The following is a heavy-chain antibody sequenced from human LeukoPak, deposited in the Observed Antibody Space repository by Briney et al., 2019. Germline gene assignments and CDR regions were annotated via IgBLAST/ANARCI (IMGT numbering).Heavy chain of an antibody. J-gene: IGHJ5*02. CDR3: TRDSGTTGEVKFDP. D-gene: IGHD3-10*01. V-gene: IGHV4-39*07. Sequence: SETLPLTCTVSGGSISSSSYYWGWIRQPPGKGLEWIGSIYYSGNTYYNPSLKSRVTMSVDTSKNQFSLRLTSVTAADTAMYYCTRDSGTTGEVKFDPWGQGILVTVSS. CDR1: GGSISSSSYY. CDR2: IYYSGNT.